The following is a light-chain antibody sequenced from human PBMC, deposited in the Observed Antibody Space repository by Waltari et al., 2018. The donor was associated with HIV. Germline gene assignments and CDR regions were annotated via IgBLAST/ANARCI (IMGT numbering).Light chain of an antibody. J-gene: IGLJ2*01. CDR1: SSDVGAYNY. CDR2: VVT. CDR3: SSYAGSNTLI. Sequence: QSALTQPPSASGSPGHSVTISCTGTSSDVGAYNYVSWYQQHPGKAPKLRFYVVTKRPSGVPARFSASKSCNTASLTVSGLQTDDEADYCCSSYAGSNTLIFGGGTNLIVL. V-gene: IGLV2-8*01.